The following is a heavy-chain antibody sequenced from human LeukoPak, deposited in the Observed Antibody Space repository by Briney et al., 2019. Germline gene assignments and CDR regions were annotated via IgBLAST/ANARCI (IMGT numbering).Heavy chain of an antibody. CDR1: GFTFSSYA. Sequence: PGGSLRLSCAASGFTFSSYAMSWVRQAPGKGLEWVSAISGSGGSTYYADSVKGRFTISRDNSKSTLYLQMNSLRAEDTAVYYCAKLHYYDSSGYPYDAFDIWGQGTMVTVSS. CDR3: AKLHYYDSSGYPYDAFDI. V-gene: IGHV3-23*01. J-gene: IGHJ3*02. CDR2: ISGSGGST. D-gene: IGHD3-22*01.